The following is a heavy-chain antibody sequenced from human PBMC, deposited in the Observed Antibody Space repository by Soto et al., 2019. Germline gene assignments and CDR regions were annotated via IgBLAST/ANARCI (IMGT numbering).Heavy chain of an antibody. CDR3: ERDVFYNFRKGSPSHLLDF. V-gene: IGHV1-3*01. CDR1: GFTFTNYV. J-gene: IGHJ4*02. CDR2: IHAGNGNT. Sequence: ASVKVSCKTFGFTFTNYVLFWVRQAPGQRLEWVGWIHAGNGNTESSEKFQGRVTLTTDTSASTAYMELSSLRSEDTALYYCERDVFYNFRKGSPSHLLDFWGQGSLVTVSS. D-gene: IGHD3-3*01.